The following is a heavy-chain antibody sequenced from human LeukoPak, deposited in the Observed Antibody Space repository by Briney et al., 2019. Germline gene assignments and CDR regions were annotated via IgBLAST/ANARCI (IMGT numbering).Heavy chain of an antibody. V-gene: IGHV4-59*12. CDR3: ARARFFGVVIQSFDY. J-gene: IGHJ4*02. Sequence: SETLSLTCAVSGDSISSDYWSWVRQPPGKGLEWIGYIYYTGSTNYNPALKSRVTISVDTSKNQFSLKLSSVTAADTAVYYCARARFFGVVIQSFDYWGQGTLVTVSS. CDR1: GDSISSDY. D-gene: IGHD3-3*01. CDR2: IYYTGST.